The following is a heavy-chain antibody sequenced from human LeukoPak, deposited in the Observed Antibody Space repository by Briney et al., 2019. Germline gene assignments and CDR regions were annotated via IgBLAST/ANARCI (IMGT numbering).Heavy chain of an antibody. CDR1: GIILRSYS. CDR2: IRPSGDNT. CDR3: ARVAGWHWFDP. V-gene: IGHV3-23*01. J-gene: IGHJ5*02. Sequence: GGSLRLSCVASGIILRSYSMNWVRQAPGKGLEWVSSIRPSGDNTYYGDSVKGRFTISRDNSKNTVYLQMNNMRVDDTAVYYCARVAGWHWFDPWGQGTLVTVSS. D-gene: IGHD6-19*01.